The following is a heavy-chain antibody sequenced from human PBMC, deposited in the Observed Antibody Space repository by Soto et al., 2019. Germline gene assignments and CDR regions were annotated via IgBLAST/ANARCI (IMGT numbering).Heavy chain of an antibody. Sequence: QVQLVQSGAEVKKPGASVKVSCKASGYTFTSYGLSWVRQAPGQGLEWMGRISAYNYNTNYAQKLQGRVTMTTDTPTSTAYMELRSLRSDVTAVYYCARVVGALGHWFDPWGQGTLVTVSS. J-gene: IGHJ5*02. CDR2: ISAYNYNT. CDR1: GYTFTSYG. CDR3: ARVVGALGHWFDP. D-gene: IGHD1-26*01. V-gene: IGHV1-18*01.